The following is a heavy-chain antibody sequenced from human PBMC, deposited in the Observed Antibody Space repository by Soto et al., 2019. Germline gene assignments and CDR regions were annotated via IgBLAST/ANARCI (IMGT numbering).Heavy chain of an antibody. CDR2: ISGSGGST. CDR3: AKSMNNGDYFGSSDY. D-gene: IGHD4-17*01. CDR1: GFTFSSYA. Sequence: EVQLLESGGGLVQPGGSLRLSCAASGFTFSSYAMSWVRQAPGKGLEWVSAISGSGGSTYYADSVKGRFTISRDNSKNTLYLQMNRLRAEDTAVYYCAKSMNNGDYFGSSDYWGQGTLVTVSS. V-gene: IGHV3-23*01. J-gene: IGHJ4*02.